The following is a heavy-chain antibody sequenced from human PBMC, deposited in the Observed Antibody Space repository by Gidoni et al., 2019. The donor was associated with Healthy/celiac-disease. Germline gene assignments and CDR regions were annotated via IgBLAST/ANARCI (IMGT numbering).Heavy chain of an antibody. CDR2: ISDDGSNK. J-gene: IGHJ6*02. Sequence: QVQLVESGGGVVQPGRFLRLSFAASGFTFSSYAMHWVRQAPGKGLEWVAVISDDGSNKYYADSVKGRFTISRDNSKNTLYLQMNSLRAEDTAVYYCARGSSTNGMDVWGQGTTVTVSS. CDR3: ARGSSTNGMDV. D-gene: IGHD1-26*01. CDR1: GFTFSSYA. V-gene: IGHV3-30-3*01.